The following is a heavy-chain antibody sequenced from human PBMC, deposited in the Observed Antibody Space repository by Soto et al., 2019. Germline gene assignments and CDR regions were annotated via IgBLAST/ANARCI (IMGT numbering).Heavy chain of an antibody. D-gene: IGHD6-13*01. CDR1: GFTVSSNY. V-gene: IGHV3-66*01. J-gene: IGHJ3*02. CDR2: IYSGGST. Sequence: HPGGSLRLSCSAPGFTVSSNYMSWVRQAPGKGLEWVSVIYSGGSTYYADSVKGRFTISRDNSKNTLYLQMNSLRAEDTAVYYCARESPTAPAGYSSSWYYAFDIWGQGTMVTVSS. CDR3: ARESPTAPAGYSSSWYYAFDI.